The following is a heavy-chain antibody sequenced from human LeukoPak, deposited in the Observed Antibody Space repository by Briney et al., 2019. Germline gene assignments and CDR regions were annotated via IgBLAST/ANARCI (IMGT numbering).Heavy chain of an antibody. CDR1: AFTFSSYA. CDR3: AKGQYSSSWIFDY. Sequence: GGPLRLSCAASAFTFSSYAMSWVRQAPGKGLEWVSAISGSGDSTYYADSVKGRFTISRDNSKNTLYLQMNSLRAEDTAVYYCAKGQYSSSWIFDYWGQGTLVTVSS. D-gene: IGHD6-13*01. V-gene: IGHV3-23*01. CDR2: ISGSGDST. J-gene: IGHJ4*02.